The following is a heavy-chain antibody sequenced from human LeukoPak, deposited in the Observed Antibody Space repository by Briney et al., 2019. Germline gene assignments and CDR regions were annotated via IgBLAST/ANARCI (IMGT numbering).Heavy chain of an antibody. J-gene: IGHJ4*02. V-gene: IGHV1-2*06. D-gene: IGHD3-10*01. CDR2: INPNSGGT. CDR1: GHTFTGYY. Sequence: ASVKVSCKASGHTFTGYYMHWVRQAPGQGLEWMGRINPNSGGTNYAQKFQGRVTMTRDTSISTAYMELSRLRSDDTAVYYCARVLITMVRGVMPDYWGQGTLVTVSS. CDR3: ARVLITMVRGVMPDY.